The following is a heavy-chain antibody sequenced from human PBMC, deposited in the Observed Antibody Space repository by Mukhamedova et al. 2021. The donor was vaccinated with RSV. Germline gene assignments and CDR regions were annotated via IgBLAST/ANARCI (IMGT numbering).Heavy chain of an antibody. CDR1: GSSRSSGYY. Sequence: GSSRSSGYYWGWIRQPPGKGLEWIGSIYHSGSTYYNPSLKSRVTISVDTSKNQFSLKLSSVTAADTAVYYCARVYCSGGSCYFSPRGAFDIWGQGTMVT. D-gene: IGHD2-15*01. CDR3: ARVYCSGGSCYFSPRGAFDI. CDR2: IYHSGST. J-gene: IGHJ3*02. V-gene: IGHV4-38-2*01.